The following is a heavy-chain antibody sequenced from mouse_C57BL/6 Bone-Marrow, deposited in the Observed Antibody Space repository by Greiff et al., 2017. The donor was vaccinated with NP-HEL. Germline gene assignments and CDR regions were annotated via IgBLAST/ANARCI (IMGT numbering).Heavy chain of an antibody. CDR2: ISSGGSHT. Sequence: EVQLVESGGDLVKPGGSLKLSCAASGFTFSSSGMSWVRQTPDKRLEWVATISSGGSHTYSPDSVKGRFTISRDNAKNTLYLQMSRLKSEDTAMYYCARHYYSNYFDYWGQGTTLTVSS. CDR1: GFTFSSSG. CDR3: ARHYYSNYFDY. J-gene: IGHJ2*01. V-gene: IGHV5-6*01. D-gene: IGHD2-5*01.